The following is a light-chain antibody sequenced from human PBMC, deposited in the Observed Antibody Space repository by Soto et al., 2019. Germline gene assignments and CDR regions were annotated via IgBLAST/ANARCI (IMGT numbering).Light chain of an antibody. CDR1: QSLVYVNGDTY. V-gene: IGKV2-30*01. CDR3: MQGTHWPYT. CDR2: KVS. J-gene: IGKJ2*01. Sequence: DVVMPQSPLSLPVTLGQPASISCRSSQSLVYVNGDTYLDWFQHRPGQTPRRLIYKVSNRDSGVPDRFSGSGSGPDFPLKISRVEAEDVGVYYCMQGTHWPYTFGQGTKLEIK.